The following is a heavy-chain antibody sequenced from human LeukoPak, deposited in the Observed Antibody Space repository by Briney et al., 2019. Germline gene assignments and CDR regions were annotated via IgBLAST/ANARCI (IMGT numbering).Heavy chain of an antibody. CDR2: IYYSGST. CDR3: ARGYSYGSRQLDY. D-gene: IGHD5-18*01. Sequence: SQSLSPTCTVSGGSIGSTSYYWAWIRQPPGKGLEWFGRIYYSGSTYSNPSPKSRVTISVDTSKNQFSLKLSSVTAADTAVYYCARGYSYGSRQLDYWGQGTLVTVSS. CDR1: GGSIGSTSYY. J-gene: IGHJ4*02. V-gene: IGHV4-39*01.